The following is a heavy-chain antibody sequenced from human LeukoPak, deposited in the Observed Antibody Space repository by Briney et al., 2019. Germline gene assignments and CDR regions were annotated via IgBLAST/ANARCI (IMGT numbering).Heavy chain of an antibody. D-gene: IGHD1-1*01. CDR2: IYYSGST. V-gene: IGHV4-59*11. Sequence: SETLSLTCTVSGGSISSHNGSWMRQPPGGGLEWLGYIYYSGSTNYNPSLKSRVTISVDTSKNPSSLKLSSVTAADTAVYYCASGEELEPPDYYMDVWGKGTTVTVSS. CDR3: ASGEELEPPDYYMDV. J-gene: IGHJ6*03. CDR1: GGSISSHN.